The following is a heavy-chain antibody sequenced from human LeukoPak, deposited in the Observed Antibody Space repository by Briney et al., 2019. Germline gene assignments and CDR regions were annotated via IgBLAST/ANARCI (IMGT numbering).Heavy chain of an antibody. J-gene: IGHJ4*02. CDR2: INKDGTER. Sequence: SGGSLRLSCAASGFTFGSYWMSWVRQAPGKGPEWVASINKDGTERYYMDSVKGRFTISRDNANNSLYLQMNSLRAEDTAMYYCARGYNWAQGTLITVSS. D-gene: IGHD3-16*02. V-gene: IGHV3-7*01. CDR1: GFTFGSYW. CDR3: ARGYN.